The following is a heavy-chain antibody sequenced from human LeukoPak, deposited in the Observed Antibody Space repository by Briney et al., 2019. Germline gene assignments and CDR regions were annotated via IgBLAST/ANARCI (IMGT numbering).Heavy chain of an antibody. CDR2: ISYDGSNK. CDR1: GFTFSSYG. V-gene: IGHV3-30*18. J-gene: IGHJ4*02. CDR3: AKGGQWLVRGFFDY. Sequence: GGSLRLSCAASGFTFSSYGMHWVRQAPGKGLEWVAVISYDGSNKYYADSVKGRFTISRDNSKNTLYLQMDSLRAEDTAVYYCAKGGQWLVRGFFDYWGQGTLVTVSS. D-gene: IGHD6-19*01.